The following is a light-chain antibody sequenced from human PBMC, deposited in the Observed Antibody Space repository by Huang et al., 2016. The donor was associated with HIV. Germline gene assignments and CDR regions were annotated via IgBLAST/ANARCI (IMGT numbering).Light chain of an antibody. V-gene: IGKV1-NL1*01. J-gene: IGKJ1*01. CDR1: QGISNS. CDR3: QQYYPSPT. Sequence: DIQMTQSPSSLSAFVGDTVTITCRASQGISNSVAWYQQKPGKAPKLLLYSTSRLERGVPSRFRGGVSETDYTLALNNLQPVDFATYFCQQYYPSPTFGQGSKVELK. CDR2: STS.